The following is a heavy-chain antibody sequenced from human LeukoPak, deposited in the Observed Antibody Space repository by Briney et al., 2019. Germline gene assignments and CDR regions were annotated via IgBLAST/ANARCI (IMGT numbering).Heavy chain of an antibody. CDR3: ARVWFGERYYYYYYYVDV. V-gene: IGHV4-59*08. Sequence: SETLTLTCTVSGGSISSYYWSWIRQPPGKGLEWIGYIYYSGSTNYNPSLKSRVTISVDTSKNQFSLKLSSVTAADTAVYYCARVWFGERYYYYYYYVDVRGKGTAVTVSS. CDR1: GGSISSYY. D-gene: IGHD3-10*01. CDR2: IYYSGST. J-gene: IGHJ6*03.